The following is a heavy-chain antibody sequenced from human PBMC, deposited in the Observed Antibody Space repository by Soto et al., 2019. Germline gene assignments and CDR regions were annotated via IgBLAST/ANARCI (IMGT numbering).Heavy chain of an antibody. CDR3: ASPRGLYSSGWYDAFDI. V-gene: IGHV1-69*01. CDR2: IIPIFGTA. CDR1: GGTFSSYA. D-gene: IGHD6-19*01. J-gene: IGHJ3*02. Sequence: QVQLVQSGAEVKKPGSSVKVPCKASGGTFSSYAISWVRQAPGQGLEWMGGIIPIFGTANYAQKFQGRVTITADESTSTAYMELSSLRSEDTAVYYCASPRGLYSSGWYDAFDIWGQGTMVTVSS.